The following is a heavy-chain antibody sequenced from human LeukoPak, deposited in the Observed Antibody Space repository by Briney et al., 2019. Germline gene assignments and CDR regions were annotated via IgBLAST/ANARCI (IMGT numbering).Heavy chain of an antibody. CDR2: IYYSGST. V-gene: IGHV4-39*01. CDR3: AIKLNYYDSSGYYYPHYYYMDV. J-gene: IGHJ6*03. Sequence: TSETLSLTCAVSGGSISSSNWWNWVRQPPGKGLEWIGSIYYSGSTYYNPSLKSRVTISVDTSKNQFSLKLSSVTAADTAVYYCAIKLNYYDSSGYYYPHYYYMDVWGKGTTVTISS. CDR1: GGSISSSNW. D-gene: IGHD3-22*01.